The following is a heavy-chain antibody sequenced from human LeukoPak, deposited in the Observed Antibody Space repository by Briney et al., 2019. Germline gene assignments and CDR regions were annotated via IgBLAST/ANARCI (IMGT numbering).Heavy chain of an antibody. CDR2: IYYSGST. CDR1: GGSISSYY. J-gene: IGHJ4*02. Sequence: PSETLSLTCTVSGGSISSYYWSWIRQPPGKGLEWIGYIYYSGSTNYNPSLKSRVTISVDTSKNQFSLKLSSVTAADTAVYYCARHVDGPVAEYYFDYWGQGTLVTVSS. V-gene: IGHV4-59*08. D-gene: IGHD6-19*01. CDR3: ARHVDGPVAEYYFDY.